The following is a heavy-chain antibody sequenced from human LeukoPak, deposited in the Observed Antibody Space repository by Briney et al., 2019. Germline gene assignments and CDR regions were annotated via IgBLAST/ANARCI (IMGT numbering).Heavy chain of an antibody. Sequence: GASVKVSCKVSGYTLTELSMHWVRQAPGKGLEWMGGFDPEDGETIYAQKFQGRVTMTEDTSTDTAYMELSSLRSEDTAVYYCATDDYGDYGLDAFDIWGQGTMVTVSS. J-gene: IGHJ3*02. CDR3: ATDDYGDYGLDAFDI. D-gene: IGHD4-17*01. CDR1: GYTLTELS. V-gene: IGHV1-24*01. CDR2: FDPEDGET.